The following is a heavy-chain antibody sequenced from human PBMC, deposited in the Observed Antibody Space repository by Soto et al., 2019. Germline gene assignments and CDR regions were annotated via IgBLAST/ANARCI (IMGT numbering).Heavy chain of an antibody. D-gene: IGHD6-13*01. V-gene: IGHV3-9*01. CDR2: ISWNSGSI. CDR1: GFTFDDYA. Sequence: EVQLVESGGGLVQPGRSLRLSCAASGFTFDDYAMHWVRQAPGKGREWVSGISWNSGSIGYADSVKGRFTISRDNAKNSLYLQMNSLRAEDTALYYCAKDEAAGTDYYYYYMDVWGKGTTVTVSS. J-gene: IGHJ6*03. CDR3: AKDEAAGTDYYYYYMDV.